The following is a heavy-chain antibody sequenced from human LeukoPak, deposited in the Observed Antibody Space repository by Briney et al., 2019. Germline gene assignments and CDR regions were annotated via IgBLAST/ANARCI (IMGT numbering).Heavy chain of an antibody. V-gene: IGHV3-21*01. CDR2: ISSGSSYI. CDR1: GFTFSSYS. CDR3: AGPMGPAAIFGFDY. Sequence: GGSLRLSCAASGFTFSSYSMNWVRQAPGKGMEWVSSISSGSSYIYYADPVKGRFTISRDNAKSSWYLQMNSLRAEATAVYYCAGPMGPAAIFGFDYWGQGTLVTVSS. J-gene: IGHJ4*02. D-gene: IGHD2-2*01.